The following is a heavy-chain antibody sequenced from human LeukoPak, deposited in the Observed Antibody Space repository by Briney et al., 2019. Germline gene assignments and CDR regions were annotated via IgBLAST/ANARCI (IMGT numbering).Heavy chain of an antibody. CDR1: GGSISSSSYY. J-gene: IGHJ2*01. V-gene: IGHV4-39*01. CDR3: ARAGDIVVVVADWYFDL. Sequence: SETLSLTCTVSGGSISSSSYYWGWIRQPPGKGLEWIGSIYYSGSTYYNPSLKSRVTISVDTSKNQFSLKLSSVTAADTAVYYCARAGDIVVVVADWYFDLWGRGTLVTVSS. D-gene: IGHD2-15*01. CDR2: IYYSGST.